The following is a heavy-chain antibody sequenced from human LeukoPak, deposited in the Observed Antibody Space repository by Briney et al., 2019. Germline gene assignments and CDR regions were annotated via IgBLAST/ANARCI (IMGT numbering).Heavy chain of an antibody. CDR3: ARLRGNYFPDY. CDR2: IYYSGST. J-gene: IGHJ4*02. V-gene: IGHV4-59*01. D-gene: IGHD4-11*01. CDR1: GGSISSYY. Sequence: EASETLSLTCAVSGGSISSYYWSWIRQPPGKGLERIGYIYYSGSTNYNPSLKSRVTISVDTSKNQFSLKLSSVTAADTAVYYCARLRGNYFPDYWGQGTLVTVSS.